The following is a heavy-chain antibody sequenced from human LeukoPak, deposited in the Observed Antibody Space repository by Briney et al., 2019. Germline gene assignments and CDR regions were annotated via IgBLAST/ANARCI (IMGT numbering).Heavy chain of an antibody. J-gene: IGHJ6*03. CDR1: GFTFSNYW. D-gene: IGHD1-26*01. V-gene: IGHV3-74*01. CDR2: INSDGSST. Sequence: GGSLRLSCAASGFTFSNYWMHWVRQAPGKGLVWVSRINSDGSSTSYADSVKGRFTISRDNAKNTLYLQMNSLRAEDTAVYYCAGVSSGSYFGYYYNYMDVWGKGTTVTVSS. CDR3: AGVSSGSYFGYYYNYMDV.